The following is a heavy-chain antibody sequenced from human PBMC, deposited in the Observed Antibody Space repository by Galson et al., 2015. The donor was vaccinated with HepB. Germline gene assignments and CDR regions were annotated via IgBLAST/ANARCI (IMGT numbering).Heavy chain of an antibody. Sequence: SLRLSCAASGHTFDSYAMNWVRQAPGKGLEWVSAISASGGTTYYADSVKGRFTISRDNSKNTLYLQMNSLRAEDTAVFYCAKDLPGFGEAPPSYYYGMDVWGQGTTVTVSS. CDR3: AKDLPGFGEAPPSYYYGMDV. J-gene: IGHJ6*02. D-gene: IGHD3-10*01. CDR2: ISASGGTT. V-gene: IGHV3-23*01. CDR1: GHTFDSYA.